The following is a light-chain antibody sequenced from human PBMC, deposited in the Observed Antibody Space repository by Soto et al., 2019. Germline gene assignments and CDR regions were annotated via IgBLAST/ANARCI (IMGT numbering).Light chain of an antibody. CDR3: SSYTSSSPPYVV. J-gene: IGLJ2*01. CDR2: EVS. Sequence: QPASVSGSPGQSITISCTGTSSDVGGYNYVSWYQQHPGKAPKLMIYEVSNRPSGVSNRFSGSKSGNTASLTISGLQAEDEADYYCSSYTSSSPPYVVFGGGTKLTVL. V-gene: IGLV2-14*01. CDR1: SSDVGGYNY.